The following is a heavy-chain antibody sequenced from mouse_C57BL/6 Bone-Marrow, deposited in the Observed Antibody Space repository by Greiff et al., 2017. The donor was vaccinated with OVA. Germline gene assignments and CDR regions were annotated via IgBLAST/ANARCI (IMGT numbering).Heavy chain of an antibody. Sequence: EVKLVESEGGLVQPGSSMKLSCTASGFTFSDYYMAWVRQVPEKGLEWVANINYDGSSTYYLDSLKSRFIISRDNAKNILYLQMSSLKSEDTATYYCAREIWYYEAMDYWGQGTSVTVSS. CDR1: GFTFSDYY. J-gene: IGHJ4*01. CDR2: INYDGSST. CDR3: AREIWYYEAMDY. D-gene: IGHD1-1*01. V-gene: IGHV5-16*01.